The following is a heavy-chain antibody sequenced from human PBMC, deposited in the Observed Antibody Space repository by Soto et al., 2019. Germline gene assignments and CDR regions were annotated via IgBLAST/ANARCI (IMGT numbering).Heavy chain of an antibody. V-gene: IGHV3-30*03. CDR2: IAHDGNAN. D-gene: IGHD1-26*01. CDR3: ARDLGISAWYKWSDT. J-gene: IGHJ5*02. Sequence: QVQLVESGGGVVHPGTSLRLSGAASGFTVTTYGMHWVRQAPGTGPDWVAMIAHDGNANSYADSVKGRFTISRDAAQNTLDLQLNSLGDEESAVSCCARDLGISAWYKWSDTGGQGTLVTFSS. CDR1: GFTVTTYG.